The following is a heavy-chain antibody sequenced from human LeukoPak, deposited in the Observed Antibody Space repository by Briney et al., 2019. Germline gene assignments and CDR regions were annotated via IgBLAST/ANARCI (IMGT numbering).Heavy chain of an antibody. Sequence: PSETLSLTCTVSGGSLSSSSYYWGWIRQPPGKGLEWIWCIYYIGSTYYNPSLKSRVTISVDTSKNQFSLKLSSVTAADTAVYYCARGCSSTSCGPPSWFDPWGQGTLVTVSS. CDR3: ARGCSSTSCGPPSWFDP. CDR2: IYYIGST. J-gene: IGHJ5*02. CDR1: GGSLSSSSYY. D-gene: IGHD2-2*01. V-gene: IGHV4-39*07.